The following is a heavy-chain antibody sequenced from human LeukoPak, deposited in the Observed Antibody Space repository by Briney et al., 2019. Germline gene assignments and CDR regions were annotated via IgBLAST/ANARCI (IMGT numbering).Heavy chain of an antibody. CDR3: TKATTRRVPAARIDY. J-gene: IGHJ4*02. CDR1: GFIFDDFS. V-gene: IGHV3-9*01. CDR2: ITWHGRST. D-gene: IGHD6-13*01. Sequence: GGSLRLSCAASGFIFDDFSMFWVRHAPGKGLEWVASITWHGRSTAYADSVRGRFTISRDNAKNSLYLQMNSLRPEDTAFYYCTKATTRRVPAARIDYWGQGTLVTVSS.